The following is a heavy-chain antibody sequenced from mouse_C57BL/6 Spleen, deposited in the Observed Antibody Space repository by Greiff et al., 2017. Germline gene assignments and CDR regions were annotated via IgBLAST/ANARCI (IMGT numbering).Heavy chain of an antibody. CDR3: ALGYGNYEYYYAMDY. J-gene: IGHJ4*01. D-gene: IGHD2-10*02. V-gene: IGHV1-55*01. Sequence: QVQLQQPGAELVKPGASVKMSCKASGYTFTSYWITWVKPRPGQGLEWIGDIYPGSGSTNYNEKFKSKATLTVDTSSSTAYMQLSSLTSEDSAVYYCALGYGNYEYYYAMDYWGQGTSVTVSS. CDR2: IYPGSGST. CDR1: GYTFTSYW.